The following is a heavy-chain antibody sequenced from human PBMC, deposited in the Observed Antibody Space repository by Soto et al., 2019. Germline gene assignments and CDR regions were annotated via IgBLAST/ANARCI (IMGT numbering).Heavy chain of an antibody. CDR1: GFTFGDYA. Sequence: GGSLRLSCTASGFTFGDYAMSWVRQAPGEGPEWVGFIRSKAHGGTTEYAASVKGRFTISRDDSKSIAYLQMSSLKTEDTAVYYCTRNVIAVVWGQGTLVTVSS. V-gene: IGHV3-49*04. D-gene: IGHD6-19*01. J-gene: IGHJ4*02. CDR3: TRNVIAVV. CDR2: IRSKAHGGTT.